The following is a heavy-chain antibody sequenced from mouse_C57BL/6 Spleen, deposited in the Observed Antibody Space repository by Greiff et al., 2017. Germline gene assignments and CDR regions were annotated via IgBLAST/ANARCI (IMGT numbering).Heavy chain of an antibody. CDR1: GFSLTSYG. V-gene: IGHV2-6*01. J-gene: IGHJ4*01. CDR3: ARTIIHYYAMGY. Sequence: VKLQESGPGLVAPSQSLSITCTVSGFSLTSYGVDWVSQSPGKGLEWMGVIWGVGSTNYNSAHKSRLSISKDNSKSQVFLKMNSLQTDDTAMYYCARTIIHYYAMGYWGQGTSVTVSS. CDR2: IWGVGST. D-gene: IGHD2-4*01.